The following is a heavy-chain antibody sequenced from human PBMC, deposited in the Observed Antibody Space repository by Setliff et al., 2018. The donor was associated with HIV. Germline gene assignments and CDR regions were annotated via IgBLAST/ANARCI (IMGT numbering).Heavy chain of an antibody. Sequence: SSETLSLTCTVSGGSISSYYWSWIRQPPGKGLEWIGYIYYSGSTNYNPSLKSRVTISVDMSKNQFSLNLNSVTAADTAVHHCARGDTYYHDRSGYVKSALDAFDIWGRGTLVTVSS. V-gene: IGHV4-59*08. CDR3: ARGDTYYHDRSGYVKSALDAFDI. D-gene: IGHD3-22*01. J-gene: IGHJ3*02. CDR1: GGSISSYY. CDR2: IYYSGST.